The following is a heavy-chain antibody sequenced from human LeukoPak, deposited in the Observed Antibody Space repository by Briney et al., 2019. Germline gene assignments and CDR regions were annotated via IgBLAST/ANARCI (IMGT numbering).Heavy chain of an antibody. V-gene: IGHV3-23*01. CDR3: AKDRDGYRVYDY. CDR1: GLTFSSHT. D-gene: IGHD5-12*01. Sequence: PGGSLRLSCAASGLTFSSHTMSWVRQAPGKGLEWVSAITSSGGSTYYADTVKGRFTISRDNSKNTLYLQMNSLRAEDTAMYYCAKDRDGYRVYDYWGQGTLVTVSS. J-gene: IGHJ4*02. CDR2: ITSSGGST.